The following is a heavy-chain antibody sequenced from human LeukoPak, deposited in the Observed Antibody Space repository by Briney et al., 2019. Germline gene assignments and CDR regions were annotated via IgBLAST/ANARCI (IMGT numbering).Heavy chain of an antibody. CDR3: ARFGELDAFDI. J-gene: IGHJ3*02. CDR1: GYTFTGYY. D-gene: IGHD3-10*01. V-gene: IGHV1-2*02. Sequence: ASVKVSCKASGYTFTGYYMHWVRQAPGQGLEWMGWTNPNSGGTNYAQKFQGRVTMTRDTSISTAYMELCRLRSGGTAVYYCARFGELDAFDIWGQGTMVTVSS. CDR2: TNPNSGGT.